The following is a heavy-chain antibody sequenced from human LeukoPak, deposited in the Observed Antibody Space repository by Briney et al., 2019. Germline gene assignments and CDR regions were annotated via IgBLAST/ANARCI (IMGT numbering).Heavy chain of an antibody. D-gene: IGHD3-22*01. Sequence: PGGSLRLSCAASGFTFNNYAMSWVRQAPGTGLEWVSTISSGATTTYYADSVKGRFGVSRDNSKNTLHLQANSLRVEDTAVYYCAFYYYGTTGYFDFWGQGTLVTVSS. V-gene: IGHV3-23*01. CDR3: AFYYYGTTGYFDF. J-gene: IGHJ4*02. CDR1: GFTFNNYA. CDR2: ISSGATTT.